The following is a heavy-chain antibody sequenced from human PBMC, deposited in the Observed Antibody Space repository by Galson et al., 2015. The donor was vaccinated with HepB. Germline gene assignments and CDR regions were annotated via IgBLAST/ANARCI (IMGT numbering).Heavy chain of an antibody. CDR2: ISSSSSTI. CDR1: GFTFSSYS. J-gene: IGHJ2*01. CDR3: ARDPTVVTLLYWYFDL. V-gene: IGHV3-48*04. D-gene: IGHD4-23*01. Sequence: SLRLSCAASGFTFSSYSMNWVRQAPGKGLEWVSYISSSSSTIYYADSVKGRFTISRDNAKNSLYLQMNSLRAEDTAVYYCARDPTVVTLLYWYFDLWGRGTLVTVSS.